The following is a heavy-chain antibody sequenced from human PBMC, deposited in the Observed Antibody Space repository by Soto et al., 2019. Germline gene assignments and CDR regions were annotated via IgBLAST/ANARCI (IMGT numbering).Heavy chain of an antibody. CDR2: IYPGDSDT. CDR3: ARQGDIVVAFSDY. CDR1: GYSFTSYW. Sequence: GESLKISCKGSGYSFTSYWIGWVRQMPGKGLEWMGIIYPGDSDTRYSPSLQGQVTISADKSISTAYLQWSSLKASDTAMYYCARQGDIVVAFSDYWGQGTLVTVSS. V-gene: IGHV5-51*01. J-gene: IGHJ4*02. D-gene: IGHD2-21*01.